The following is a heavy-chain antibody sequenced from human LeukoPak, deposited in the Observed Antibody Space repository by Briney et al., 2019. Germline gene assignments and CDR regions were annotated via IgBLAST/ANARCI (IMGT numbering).Heavy chain of an antibody. CDR1: GYTFSDYY. Sequence: ASVKVSCKASGYTFSDYYIHWVRQAPGQVLEWMGWINPNSGDTNYAQKFQGRVTMTRDTSISTAYMELSSLRSDDTDVYYCVRDGSLDIWGQGTMVTVSS. V-gene: IGHV1-2*02. J-gene: IGHJ3*02. CDR3: VRDGSLDI. D-gene: IGHD3-10*01. CDR2: INPNSGDT.